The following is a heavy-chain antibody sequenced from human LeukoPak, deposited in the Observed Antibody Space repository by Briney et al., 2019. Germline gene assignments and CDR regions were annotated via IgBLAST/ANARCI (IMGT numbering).Heavy chain of an antibody. J-gene: IGHJ4*02. V-gene: IGHV4-4*07. D-gene: IGHD6-13*01. CDR1: GGSINDYY. Sequence: SETLSLNCTVSGGSINDYYWTWIRQPSGQGLEWLGRIHTGGSTNYNPSLRRRLTMSVDTSKNQFSLKLSTVTAADTAVYYCASQRKYSTSWPSFDYWGQGTLVTVSS. CDR2: IHTGGST. CDR3: ASQRKYSTSWPSFDY.